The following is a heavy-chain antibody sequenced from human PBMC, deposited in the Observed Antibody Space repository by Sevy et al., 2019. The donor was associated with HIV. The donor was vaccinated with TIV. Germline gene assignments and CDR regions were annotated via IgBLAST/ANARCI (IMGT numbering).Heavy chain of an antibody. D-gene: IGHD2-8*01. V-gene: IGHV3-30-3*01. Sequence: GGSPRLSCAVSGFSFSHYAFHWVRQAPGKGLEWVSLISYDGTYKYYADSVKGRFIISRDNSKNTLYLQMNSLRGNDTAVYYCARVAVSYCTNDCYHRFDYWGPGALVTVSS. CDR1: GFSFSHYA. CDR2: ISYDGTYK. CDR3: ARVAVSYCTNDCYHRFDY. J-gene: IGHJ4*02.